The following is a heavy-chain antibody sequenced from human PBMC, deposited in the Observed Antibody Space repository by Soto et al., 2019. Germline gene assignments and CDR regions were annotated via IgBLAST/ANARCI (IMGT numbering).Heavy chain of an antibody. CDR1: GGSISIYY. J-gene: IGHJ5*02. D-gene: IGHD6-13*01. Sequence: SEPLSLTCTVSGGSISIYYWSWIRQPAGKGLEWIGRIYTSGSTNYNPSLKSRVTMSVDTSKNQFSLKLSSVTAADTAVYYCAREKEYSSSPRGRFDPWGQGTLVTVSS. V-gene: IGHV4-4*07. CDR2: IYTSGST. CDR3: AREKEYSSSPRGRFDP.